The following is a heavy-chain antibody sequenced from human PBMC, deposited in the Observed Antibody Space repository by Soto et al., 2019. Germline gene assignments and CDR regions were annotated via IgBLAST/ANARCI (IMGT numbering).Heavy chain of an antibody. CDR2: ISSSSSYI. J-gene: IGHJ3*02. Sequence: PGGSLRLSCAASGFTFSDYDIHWVRQAPGKGLEWVASISSSSSYIYYADSVKGRFTISRDNAKNSLYLQMNSLRAEDTAVYYCARIGSYDSSGAFDIWGQGTMVTVSS. CDR1: GFTFSDYD. D-gene: IGHD3-22*01. V-gene: IGHV3-21*01. CDR3: ARIGSYDSSGAFDI.